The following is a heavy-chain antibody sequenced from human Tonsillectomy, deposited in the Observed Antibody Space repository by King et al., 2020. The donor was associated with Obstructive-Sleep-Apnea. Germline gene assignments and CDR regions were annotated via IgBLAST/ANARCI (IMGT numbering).Heavy chain of an antibody. CDR1: GGSVNSTNW. CDR2: IYHGVTT. D-gene: IGHD5-18*01. CDR3: ARGGGYSYGKHFDY. V-gene: IGHV4-4*02. Sequence: VQLQESGPGLVKPSGTLSLTCAVSGGSVNSTNWWSWVRQPPGKGLEWIGDIYHGVTTNYNPSLMSRVTISVDGSKNQFSLKLSSATAADTAVYYCARGGGYSYGKHFDYWGQGTLVTVSS. J-gene: IGHJ4*02.